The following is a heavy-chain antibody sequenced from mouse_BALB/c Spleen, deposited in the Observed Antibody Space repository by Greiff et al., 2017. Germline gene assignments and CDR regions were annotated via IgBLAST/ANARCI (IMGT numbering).Heavy chain of an antibody. CDR2: ISYDGSN. CDR3: AREDYRTDGFAY. CDR1: GYSITSGYY. V-gene: IGHV3-6*02. Sequence: VQLKESGPGLVKPSQSLSLTCSVTGYSITSGYYWHWIRQFPGNKLEWMGYISYDGSNNYNPSLKNRISITRDTSKNQFFLKLNSVTTEDTATYYCAREDYRTDGFAYWGQGTLVTVSA. J-gene: IGHJ3*01. D-gene: IGHD2-14*01.